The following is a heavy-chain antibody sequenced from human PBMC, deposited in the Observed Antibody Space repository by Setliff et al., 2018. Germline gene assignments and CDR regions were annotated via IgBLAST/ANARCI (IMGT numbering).Heavy chain of an antibody. CDR2: IYTSGST. CDR1: GGSISSYY. CDR3: ARDPGIAAAGTLWFDP. J-gene: IGHJ5*02. V-gene: IGHV4-4*08. D-gene: IGHD6-13*01. Sequence: SETLSLTCTVSGGSISSYYWSWIRQPPGKGLEWIGYIYTSGSTNYNPSLKSRVTMSVDTSKNQFSLKLSSVTAADTAVYYCARDPGIAAAGTLWFDPWGQGTLVTVSS.